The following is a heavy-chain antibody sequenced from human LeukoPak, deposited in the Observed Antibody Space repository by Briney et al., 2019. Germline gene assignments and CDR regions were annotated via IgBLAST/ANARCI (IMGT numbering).Heavy chain of an antibody. CDR2: ISTDGSGT. CDR1: GFTFSSYG. D-gene: IGHD3-10*01. V-gene: IGHV3-74*01. Sequence: GGSLRLSCAASGFTFSSYGMHWVRQGPGKGLVWVSRISTDGSGTDYADSVKGRFTISRENSKNTLYLQMNSLRAEDTAVYSCARGTVTMVDYWGQGTLVTVSS. CDR3: ARGTVTMVDY. J-gene: IGHJ4*02.